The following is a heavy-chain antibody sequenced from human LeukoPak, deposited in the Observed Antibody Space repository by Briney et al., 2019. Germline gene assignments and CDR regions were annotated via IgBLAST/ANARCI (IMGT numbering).Heavy chain of an antibody. V-gene: IGHV1-69*13. D-gene: IGHD2-8*01. Sequence: SVKVSCKASGGTFSSYAISWVRQAPGQGLEWMRGIIPIFGTANYAQKFQGRVTITADESTSTAYMELSSLRSEDTAVYYCARGGLGYCTNGVCYNQFDYWGQGTLVTVSS. CDR3: ARGGLGYCTNGVCYNQFDY. CDR2: IIPIFGTA. CDR1: GGTFSSYA. J-gene: IGHJ4*02.